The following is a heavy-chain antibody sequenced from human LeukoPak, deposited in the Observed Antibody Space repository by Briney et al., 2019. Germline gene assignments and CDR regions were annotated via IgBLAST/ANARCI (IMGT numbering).Heavy chain of an antibody. Sequence: GESLKISCKGSGYSLTSYWIGWVRQMPGKGLEWMGIIYPGDSDTRYSPSFQGQVTISADKSISTAYLQWSSLKASDTAMYYCARHVAYYYDSSGYSFDYWGQGTLVTVSS. CDR3: ARHVAYYYDSSGYSFDY. J-gene: IGHJ4*02. D-gene: IGHD3-22*01. V-gene: IGHV5-51*01. CDR1: GYSLTSYW. CDR2: IYPGDSDT.